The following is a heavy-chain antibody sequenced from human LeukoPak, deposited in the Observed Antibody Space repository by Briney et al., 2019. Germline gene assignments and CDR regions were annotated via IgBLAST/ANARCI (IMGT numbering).Heavy chain of an antibody. V-gene: IGHV3-48*04. Sequence: GGSLRLSCAASGFTFSSYSMNWVRQAPGKGLKWVSYISSSSSTIYYADSVKGRFTISRDNAKNSLYLQMNSLRAEDTAVYYCARDDSSGYYVAPFDYWGQGTLVTVSS. CDR2: ISSSSSTI. J-gene: IGHJ4*02. CDR1: GFTFSSYS. D-gene: IGHD3-22*01. CDR3: ARDDSSGYYVAPFDY.